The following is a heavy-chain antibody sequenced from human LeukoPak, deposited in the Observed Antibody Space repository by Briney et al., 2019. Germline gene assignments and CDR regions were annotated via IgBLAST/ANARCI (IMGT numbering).Heavy chain of an antibody. CDR1: GGSISSYS. D-gene: IGHD3-22*01. CDR3: ARHMRLFWYFQH. CDR2: IYYSGST. V-gene: IGHV4-59*01. Sequence: SETLSLTCTVSGGSISSYSWSWIRQPPGKGLEWIGYIYYSGSTNYNPSLKSRVTISVDTSKNQFSLKLSSVTAADTAVYYCARHMRLFWYFQHWGQGTLVTVSS. J-gene: IGHJ1*01.